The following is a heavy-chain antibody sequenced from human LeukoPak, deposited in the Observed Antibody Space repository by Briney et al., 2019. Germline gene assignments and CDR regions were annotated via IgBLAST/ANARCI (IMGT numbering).Heavy chain of an antibody. D-gene: IGHD7-27*01. V-gene: IGHV3-7*01. CDR2: IKQDGSEK. J-gene: IGHJ4*02. Sequence: GGSLRLSCAASRFTFSSYWMSWVRQAPGKGLEWVANIKQDGSEKYYVDSVKGRFTISRDNAKNSLYLQMNSLRAEDTAVYYCARARTNLGSLFDYWGQGTLVTVSS. CDR1: RFTFSSYW. CDR3: ARARTNLGSLFDY.